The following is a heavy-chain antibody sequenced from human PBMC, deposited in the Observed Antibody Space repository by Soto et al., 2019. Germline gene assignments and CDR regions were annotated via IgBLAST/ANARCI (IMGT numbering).Heavy chain of an antibody. Sequence: GASVKVSCKASGCTFTSYAMHWVRQAPGQRLEWMGWINAGNGNTKYSQKFQGRVTITRDTSASTAYMELSSLRSEDTAVYYCARAPSGSSWYRDYYYYYGMDVWGQGTTVTVSS. D-gene: IGHD6-13*01. V-gene: IGHV1-3*01. J-gene: IGHJ6*02. CDR1: GCTFTSYA. CDR3: ARAPSGSSWYRDYYYYYGMDV. CDR2: INAGNGNT.